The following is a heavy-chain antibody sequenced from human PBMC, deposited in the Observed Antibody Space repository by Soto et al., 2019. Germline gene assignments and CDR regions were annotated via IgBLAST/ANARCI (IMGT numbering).Heavy chain of an antibody. CDR1: GFTFSSYS. V-gene: IGHV3-21*01. J-gene: IGHJ2*01. CDR3: ARAMGYYDSSGYYNWYFDL. D-gene: IGHD3-22*01. Sequence: EVQLVESGGGLVKPGGSLRLSCAASGFTFSSYSMNWVRQAPGKGLEWVSSISSSSSYIYYADSVKGRFTISRDNAKNSLYLQMNSLRAGDTAVYYCARAMGYYDSSGYYNWYFDLWGRGTLVTVSS. CDR2: ISSSSSYI.